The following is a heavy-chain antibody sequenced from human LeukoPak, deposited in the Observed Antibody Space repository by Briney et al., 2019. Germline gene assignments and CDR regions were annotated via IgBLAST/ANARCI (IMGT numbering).Heavy chain of an antibody. CDR1: GFTFSSYA. J-gene: IGHJ4*02. CDR2: ISGSGGST. V-gene: IGHV3-23*01. D-gene: IGHD6-6*01. CDR3: AEGLWVSSSSGAFDY. Sequence: PGGSLRLSCAASGFTFSSYAMSWVRQAPGKGLEWVSAISGSGGSTYYADSVKGRFTISRDNSKNTLYLQMNSLRAEDTAVYYCAEGLWVSSSSGAFDYWGQGTLVTVSS.